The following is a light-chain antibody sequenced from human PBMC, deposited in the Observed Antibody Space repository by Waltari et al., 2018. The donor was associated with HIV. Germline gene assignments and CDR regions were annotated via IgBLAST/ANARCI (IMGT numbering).Light chain of an antibody. CDR2: KAS. V-gene: IGKV1-5*03. J-gene: IGKJ1*01. CDR1: QSFSGW. Sequence: DIQMTQSPSSLSASVGDRVTITCRASQSFSGWLAWYQQKPGKAPKLLIYKASSLESGVPSRCSGSGSGTEFTLTISSLQPDDFAAYYCQHYGTFRTFGQGTKVAIK. CDR3: QHYGTFRT.